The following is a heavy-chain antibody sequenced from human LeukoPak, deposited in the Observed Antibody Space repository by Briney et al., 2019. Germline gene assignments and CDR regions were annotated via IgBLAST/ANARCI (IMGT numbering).Heavy chain of an antibody. J-gene: IGHJ6*03. CDR3: ARDRMEWLFLVYYYYMDV. CDR1: GFTFSSYW. V-gene: IGHV3-7*01. Sequence: GGSLRLSCAASGFTFSSYWMSWARQAPGKGLEWVANIKQDGSEKYYVDSVKGRFTISRDNAKNSLYLQMNSLRAEDTAVYYCARDRMEWLFLVYYYYMDVWGKGTTVTVS. CDR2: IKQDGSEK. D-gene: IGHD3-3*01.